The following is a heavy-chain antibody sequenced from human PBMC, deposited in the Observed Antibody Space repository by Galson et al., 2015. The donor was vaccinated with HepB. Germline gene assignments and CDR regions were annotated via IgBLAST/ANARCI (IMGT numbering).Heavy chain of an antibody. CDR3: ARDGSGWYEVGWFDP. CDR2: IKQDGSEK. CDR1: GFTFSSYW. V-gene: IGHV3-7*05. J-gene: IGHJ5*02. D-gene: IGHD6-19*01. Sequence: SLRLSCAASGFTFSSYWMSWVRQAPGKGLEWVANIKQDGSEKYYVDSVKGRFTISRDNAKNSLYLQMNSLRAEDTAVYYCARDGSGWYEVGWFDPWGQGTLVTVSS.